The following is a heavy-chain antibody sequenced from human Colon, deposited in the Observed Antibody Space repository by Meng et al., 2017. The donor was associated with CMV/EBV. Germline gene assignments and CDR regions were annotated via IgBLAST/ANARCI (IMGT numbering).Heavy chain of an antibody. V-gene: IGHV3-48*03. CDR1: GFTFSSHE. J-gene: IGHJ5*02. D-gene: IGHD3/OR15-3a*01. Sequence: GESLKISCAASGFTFSSHEMNWVRQAPGKGLEWLSYIYDSDTIYYADSVRGRFTISRDNAKNSLYLQMNSLRDEDTAVYYCARSVDRWGLWFDPWGQGTLVTVSS. CDR2: IYDSDTI. CDR3: ARSVDRWGLWFDP.